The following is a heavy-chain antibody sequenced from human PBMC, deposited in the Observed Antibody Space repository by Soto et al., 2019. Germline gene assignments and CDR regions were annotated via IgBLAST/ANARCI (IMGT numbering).Heavy chain of an antibody. CDR2: IYYSGST. D-gene: IGHD3-10*01. V-gene: IGHV4-39*02. CDR3: ARDGKNYYGSGSYYPNWFDP. CDR1: GVSISSGGYY. Sequence: PSETLSLTCTVSGVSISSGGYYWSWIRQHPGKGLEWIGSIYYSGSTYYNPSLKSRVTISVDTSKNQFSLKLSSVTAADTAVYYCARDGKNYYGSGSYYPNWFDPWGQGTLVTVSS. J-gene: IGHJ5*02.